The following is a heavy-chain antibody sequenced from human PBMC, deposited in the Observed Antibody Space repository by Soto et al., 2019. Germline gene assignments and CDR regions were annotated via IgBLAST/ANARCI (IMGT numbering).Heavy chain of an antibody. Sequence: PVGSLRLSCASSVFTFGNYWMHWVRQAPGKWLVWDSRISDYGRITYADSVKDRFIISRDDARSELYLQLNDLRVEDTATYYCARGGLEPFDHWGQGAPVTVSS. J-gene: IGHJ4*02. CDR3: ARGGLEPFDH. CDR1: VFTFGNYW. CDR2: ISDYGRI. V-gene: IGHV3-74*03. D-gene: IGHD1-1*01.